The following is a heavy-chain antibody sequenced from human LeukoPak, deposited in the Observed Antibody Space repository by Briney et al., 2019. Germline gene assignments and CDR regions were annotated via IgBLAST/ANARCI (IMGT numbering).Heavy chain of an antibody. V-gene: IGHV3-23*01. J-gene: IGHJ4*02. D-gene: IGHD6-13*01. CDR1: GFTFSSYA. Sequence: PGGSLRLSCAASGFTFSSYAMSWVRQAPGKGLEWVSAISGSGGSTYYADSVKGRFTISRDNSKNTLFLQMNSLRAEDTAVYYCAKRGSVGTLGHFDYWGQGTLVTVSS. CDR3: AKRGSVGTLGHFDY. CDR2: ISGSGGST.